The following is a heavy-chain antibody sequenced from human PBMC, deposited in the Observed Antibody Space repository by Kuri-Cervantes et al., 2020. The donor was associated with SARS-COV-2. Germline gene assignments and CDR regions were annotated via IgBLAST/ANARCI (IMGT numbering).Heavy chain of an antibody. V-gene: IGHV4-4*07. J-gene: IGHJ4*02. Sequence: SETLSLTCTVSGGSISGYYWSWIRQPAGKGLEWIGRIYTSGSTNYNPSLKSRVTMSVDTSKNQFSLKLTSVTAADTAVYYCARGAERRTHRNFDYWGQGTLVTVSS. CDR1: GGSISGYY. CDR3: ARGAERRTHRNFDY. CDR2: IYTSGST.